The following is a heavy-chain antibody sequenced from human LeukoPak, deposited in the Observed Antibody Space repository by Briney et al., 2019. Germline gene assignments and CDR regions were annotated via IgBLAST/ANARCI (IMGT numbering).Heavy chain of an antibody. D-gene: IGHD6-13*01. V-gene: IGHV3-53*01. CDR3: ATDVATVDAFDI. CDR1: GFTVSSNY. CDR2: IYGGGST. J-gene: IGHJ3*02. Sequence: PGGSLRLSCAASGFTVSSNYMSWVRQAPGKGLEWVSVIYGGGSTYYADSVKGRFTISRDTSKNTLNLQMNSLRAEDTAVYYCATDVATVDAFDIWGQGTMVTVSS.